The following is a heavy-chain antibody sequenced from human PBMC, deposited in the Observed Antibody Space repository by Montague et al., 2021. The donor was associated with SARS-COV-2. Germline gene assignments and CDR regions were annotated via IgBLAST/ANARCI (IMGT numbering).Heavy chain of an antibody. CDR2: IECSAST. V-gene: IGHV4-38-2*02. CDR1: GYSFSSGYY. J-gene: IGHJ6*02. Sequence: SETLSLTCIISGYSFSSGYYWGWVRQTPGKGLECLGFIECSASTYYNPSLKTRVTMALDTSKNQFSLKLTSVTAADTALYYCAGDITLGMDVWGRGTTVTVSS. CDR3: AGDITLGMDV.